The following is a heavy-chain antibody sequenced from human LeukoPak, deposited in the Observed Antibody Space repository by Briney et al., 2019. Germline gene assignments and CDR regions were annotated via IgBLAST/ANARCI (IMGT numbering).Heavy chain of an antibody. V-gene: IGHV4-59*08. CDR2: IYYSGST. CDR1: GGSISSYY. Sequence: SVTLSLTCTVSGGSISSYYWRWIRQPPGKGLEWIGYIYYSGSTNYNPSLKSRVTISVDTSKNQFSLKLSSVTAADTAVYYCARGGLGGTTGWFDPWGQGTLVTVSS. D-gene: IGHD1-1*01. J-gene: IGHJ5*02. CDR3: ARGGLGGTTGWFDP.